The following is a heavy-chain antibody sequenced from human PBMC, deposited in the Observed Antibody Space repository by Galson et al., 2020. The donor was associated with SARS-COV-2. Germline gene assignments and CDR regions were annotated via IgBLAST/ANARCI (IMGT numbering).Heavy chain of an antibody. J-gene: IGHJ4*02. D-gene: IGHD6-19*01. CDR2: IKQDGSDK. V-gene: IGHV3-7*03. CDR1: GFSFGSYW. CDR3: ARESYDSGWFDY. Sequence: GGSLRLSCAASGFSFGSYWMTWVRQAPGKGLEWVANIKQDGSDKYYVDSVKGRFTISRDNAKNSLYLHMNSLRAEDTAVYYCARESYDSGWFDYWGQGTLVTVSS.